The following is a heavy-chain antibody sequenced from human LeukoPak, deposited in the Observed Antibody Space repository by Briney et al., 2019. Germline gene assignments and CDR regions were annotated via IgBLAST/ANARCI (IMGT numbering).Heavy chain of an antibody. J-gene: IGHJ4*02. CDR2: ISYDGSNK. V-gene: IGHV3-30-3*01. D-gene: IGHD6-13*01. Sequence: PGGSLRLSCAASGFSVSSNYMSWVRQAPGKGLEWVAVISYDGSNKYYADSVKGRFTISRDNSKNTLYLQMNSLRAEDTAVYYCARYIAAAPAGGYWGQGTLVTVSS. CDR3: ARYIAAAPAGGY. CDR1: GFSVSSNY.